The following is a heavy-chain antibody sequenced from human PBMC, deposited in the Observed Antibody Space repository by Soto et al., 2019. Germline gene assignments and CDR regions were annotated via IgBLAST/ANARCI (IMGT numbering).Heavy chain of an antibody. V-gene: IGHV2-5*02. J-gene: IGHJ4*02. CDR1: GFSLSTSGVG. Sequence: QITLKESGPTLVRPTQTLTLTCAFSGFSLSTSGVGVGWIRQPPGKALEWLAVIYWDDSKHYSPSRRSSLTITKATSKTHVVPTMTNMHPMDTGTYYCAHKGPEDWPLDYWGQGTLVTVSS. CDR3: AHKGPEDWPLDY. D-gene: IGHD3-9*01. CDR2: IYWDDSK.